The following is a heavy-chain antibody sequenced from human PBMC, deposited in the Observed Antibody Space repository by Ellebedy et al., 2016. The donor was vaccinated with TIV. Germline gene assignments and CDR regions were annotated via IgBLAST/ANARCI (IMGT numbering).Heavy chain of an antibody. CDR3: AKSHGTSGYHYIGAFDV. CDR2: ISGGGGNT. V-gene: IGHV3-23*01. J-gene: IGHJ3*01. CDR1: GFTFSSFA. D-gene: IGHD3-22*01. Sequence: GESLKISCAASGFTFSSFAMSWVRQAPGKGLEWVSVISGGGGNTEYADSVKGRFTISRDNSKNTLNLQMNTLRAEDTALYYCAKSHGTSGYHYIGAFDVWGQGTTVTVSS.